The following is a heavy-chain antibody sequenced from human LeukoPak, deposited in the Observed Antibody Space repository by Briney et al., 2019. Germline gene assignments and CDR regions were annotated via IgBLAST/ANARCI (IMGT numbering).Heavy chain of an antibody. CDR2: IRGGGAGA. CDR3: AKASYSYGNDAFDI. CDR1: GFTFSNFA. D-gene: IGHD3-16*02. J-gene: IGHJ3*02. Sequence: GGSLRLSCAASGFTFSNFAMAWVRQVPEKGLEWVSFIRGGGAGAHYADSVRGRFTISRDNSKNTLYLEMNTLRADDTAVYYCAKASYSYGNDAFDIWGQGTKVTVSS. V-gene: IGHV3-23*01.